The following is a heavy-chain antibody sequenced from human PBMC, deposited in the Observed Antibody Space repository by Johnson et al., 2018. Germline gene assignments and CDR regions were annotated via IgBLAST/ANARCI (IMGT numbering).Heavy chain of an antibody. J-gene: IGHJ6*03. CDR2: ISYDGSNK. V-gene: IGHV3-30-3*01. Sequence: QVQLQESGGGVVQPGRSLRLSCAASGFTFSSYAMHWVRQAPGKGLEWVAVISYDGSNKYYADSVKGRFTISRDNSKNTLSLQRNSLRAADTAVYYCARDFGHMPTYYYYYMDVWGKGTTVTVSS. D-gene: IGHD2-2*01. CDR3: ARDFGHMPTYYYYYMDV. CDR1: GFTFSSYA.